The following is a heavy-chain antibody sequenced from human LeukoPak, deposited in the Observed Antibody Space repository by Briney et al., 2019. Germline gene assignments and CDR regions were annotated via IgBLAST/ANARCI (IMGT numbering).Heavy chain of an antibody. D-gene: IGHD3-10*01. Sequence: GRSLRLSCAASGFTFDDYAMHWVRQAPGKGLEWVSGISWNSGSIGYADSVKGRFTISRDNAKNSLYLQMNSLRAEDTAVYYCARGSEILWFGELTKPYYFDYWGQGTLVTVSS. CDR3: ARGSEILWFGELTKPYYFDY. CDR2: ISWNSGSI. J-gene: IGHJ4*02. CDR1: GFTFDDYA. V-gene: IGHV3-9*01.